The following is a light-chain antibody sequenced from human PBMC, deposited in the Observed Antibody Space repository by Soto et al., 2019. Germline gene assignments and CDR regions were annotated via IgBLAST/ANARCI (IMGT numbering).Light chain of an antibody. Sequence: EFVLTQSPGTLSLSPGERATLSCRATQTVRNNYLAWYQQKPGQAPRLLIYDASSRATGIPDRFSGGGSGGDFTLTISRLEPEDFAVYYCQQFSSDPLTFGGGTKVEIK. CDR2: DAS. J-gene: IGKJ4*01. CDR3: QQFSSDPLT. V-gene: IGKV3-20*01. CDR1: QTVRNNY.